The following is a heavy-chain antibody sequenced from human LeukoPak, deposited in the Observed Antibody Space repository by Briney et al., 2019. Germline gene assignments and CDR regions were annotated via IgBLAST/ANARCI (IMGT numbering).Heavy chain of an antibody. V-gene: IGHV3-48*02. D-gene: IGHD3-10*01. CDR3: ARVEYYSGSYEDY. Sequence: GSLRLSCAASGFSFGTYAMSWVRQAPGKGLEWLSHITSGSITTHYADSVEGRFTVSRDNPKNSLYLQMNSLRDEDTAVYYCARVEYYSGSYEDYWGQGTLVTVSS. CDR1: GFSFGTYA. CDR2: ITSGSITT. J-gene: IGHJ4*02.